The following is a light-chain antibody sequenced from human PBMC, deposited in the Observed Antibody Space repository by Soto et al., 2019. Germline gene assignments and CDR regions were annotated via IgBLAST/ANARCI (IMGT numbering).Light chain of an antibody. V-gene: IGKV1-39*01. CDR2: AAS. Sequence: DIQMTRSRSSLCSSGWESVSSACRASQSISSYLNWYQQKPGKAPKLLIYAASSLQSGVPSRFSGSGSGTDFTLTISSLQPEDFATYYCQQSYSTPRTFGGGTQVDI. J-gene: IGKJ4*01. CDR3: QQSYSTPRT. CDR1: QSISSY.